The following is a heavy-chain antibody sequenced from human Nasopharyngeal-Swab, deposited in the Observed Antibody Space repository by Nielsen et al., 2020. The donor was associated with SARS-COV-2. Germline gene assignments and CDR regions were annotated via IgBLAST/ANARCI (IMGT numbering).Heavy chain of an antibody. V-gene: IGHV6-1*01. CDR2: TLYRSKRYN. CDR3: ARGRDFSFDS. D-gene: IGHD3-3*01. J-gene: IGHJ4*02. CDR1: GDSVSSHSAG. Sequence: PCAILGDSVSSHSAGWNWIRQSPSRGLEWLGRTLYRSKRYNDYAESVKSRIAVNPDTSKNQFSLQLNSVTPEDTAVYYCARGRDFSFDSWGQGTLVTASS.